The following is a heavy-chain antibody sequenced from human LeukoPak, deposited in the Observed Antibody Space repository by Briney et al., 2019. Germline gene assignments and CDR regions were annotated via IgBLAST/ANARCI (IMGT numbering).Heavy chain of an antibody. CDR2: IYYSGST. V-gene: IGHV4-59*01. J-gene: IGHJ1*01. CDR3: ARDLGYSGGWYPYDFQH. D-gene: IGHD6-19*01. CDR1: GGSISSYY. Sequence: SETLSLTCTVSGGSISSYYWSWIRQPPGKGLEWIGYIYYSGSTNYNPSLKSRVTISVDTSKNQFSLKLSSVTAADTAVYYCARDLGYSGGWYPYDFQHWGQGTLVTVSS.